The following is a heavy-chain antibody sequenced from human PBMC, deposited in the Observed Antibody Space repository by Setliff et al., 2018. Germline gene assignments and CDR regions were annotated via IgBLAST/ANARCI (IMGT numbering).Heavy chain of an antibody. CDR2: IYYSGST. Sequence: SETLSLTCNVSGGSISSGGYYWSWIRQHPGKGLEWIGYIYYSGSTYYNPSLKSRVTISVDTSKNQFSLKLSSVTAADTAIYYCARGGTYRYFDYWGQGTLVTVSS. J-gene: IGHJ4*02. V-gene: IGHV4-31*03. CDR1: GGSISSGGYY. CDR3: ARGGTYRYFDY.